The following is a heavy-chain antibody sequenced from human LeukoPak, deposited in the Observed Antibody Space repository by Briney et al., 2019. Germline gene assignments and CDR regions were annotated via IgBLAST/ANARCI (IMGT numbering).Heavy chain of an antibody. D-gene: IGHD3-16*01. CDR3: ATGSRYDPGGN. J-gene: IGHJ4*02. CDR2: ISSSSSYI. Sequence: GGSLRLSCAASGFTFSSYSMNWVRQAPGKGLEWVSSISSSSSYIYYADSVKGRFTISRDNSKNTLYLQMNSLRAEDTAVYYCATGSRYDPGGNWGQETQVTVSS. CDR1: GFTFSSYS. V-gene: IGHV3-21*01.